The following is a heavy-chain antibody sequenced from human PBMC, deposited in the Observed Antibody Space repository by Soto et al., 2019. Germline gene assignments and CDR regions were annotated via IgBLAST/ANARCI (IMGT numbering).Heavy chain of an antibody. CDR2: ISAYNGNT. CDR3: ARDLYVYCSGGSCYWDY. D-gene: IGHD2-15*01. V-gene: IGHV1-18*01. J-gene: IGHJ4*02. CDR1: GYTFTSYG. Sequence: QVPLVQSGAEVKKPGASVKVSCKASGYTFTSYGISWVRQAPGQGLEWMGWISAYNGNTNYAQKLQGRVTMTTDTATRTAYMEVRSLRFDDTAVYYCARDLYVYCSGGSCYWDYWGQGTLVTVSS.